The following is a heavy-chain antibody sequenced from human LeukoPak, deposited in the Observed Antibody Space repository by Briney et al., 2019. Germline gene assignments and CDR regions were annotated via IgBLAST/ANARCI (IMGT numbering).Heavy chain of an antibody. D-gene: IGHD2-2*01. J-gene: IGHJ6*02. CDR1: GYTFTSYY. CDR2: VNPSGGST. CDR3: AREAFIVVVPAAISGYYGMDV. Sequence: GASVKVSCKASGYTFTSYYMHWVRQAPGQGLEWMGIVNPSGGSTSYAQKFQGRVTMTRDTSTSTVYMELSSLRSEDTAVCYCAREAFIVVVPAAISGYYGMDVWGQGTTVTVSS. V-gene: IGHV1-46*01.